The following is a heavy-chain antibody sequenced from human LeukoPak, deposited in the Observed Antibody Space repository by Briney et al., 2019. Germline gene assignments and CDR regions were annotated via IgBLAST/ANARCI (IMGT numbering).Heavy chain of an antibody. CDR2: IYYSGST. J-gene: IGHJ6*03. CDR1: GGSISSHY. Sequence: SETLSLTCTVSGGSISSHYWSWIRQPPGKGLEWIGYIYYSGSTNYNPSLKSRVTISVDTSKNQFSLKLSSVTAADTAVYYCARTSYSSSSRGSKLKYYYYYMDVWGKGTTVTVSS. CDR3: ARTSYSSSSRGSKLKYYYYYMDV. D-gene: IGHD6-6*01. V-gene: IGHV4-59*11.